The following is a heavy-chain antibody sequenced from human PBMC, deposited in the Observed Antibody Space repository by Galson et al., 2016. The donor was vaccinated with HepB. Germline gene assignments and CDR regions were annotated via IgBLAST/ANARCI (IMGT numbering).Heavy chain of an antibody. CDR3: VRVGFTFGMNWLDP. J-gene: IGHJ5*02. D-gene: IGHD3-16*01. CDR1: GNSISRTHH. V-gene: IGHV4-30-4*08. CDR2: IDYSGST. Sequence: TLSLTCSVSGNSISRTHHWGWVRLPPGKGLEWLGYIDYSGSTYSRPSLKSRLTMSIDTSKNQFSLILGSVTAADTAKYFCVRVGFTFGMNWLDPWGQGALATVSS.